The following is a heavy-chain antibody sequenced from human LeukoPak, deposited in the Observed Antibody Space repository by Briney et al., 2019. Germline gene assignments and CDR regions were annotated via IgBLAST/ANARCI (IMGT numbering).Heavy chain of an antibody. CDR2: INHSGST. D-gene: IGHD6-13*01. CDR1: GGSFSGYY. V-gene: IGHV4-34*01. J-gene: IGHJ6*03. Sequence: SETLSLTCAVYGGSFSGYYWSWIRQPPGKGLEWIGEINHSGSTNYNPSLKSRVTISVDTSKNQFSLKLSSVTAADTAVYYCARRRGGRQPLLPRDYYYYYYMDVWGKGTTVTVSS. CDR3: ARRRGGRQPLLPRDYYYYYYMDV.